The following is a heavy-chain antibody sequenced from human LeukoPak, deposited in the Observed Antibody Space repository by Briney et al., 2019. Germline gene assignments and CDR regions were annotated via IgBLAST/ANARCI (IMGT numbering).Heavy chain of an antibody. Sequence: GGSLRLSCAASGFTFANYAMIWVRQAPEKGLEWVSGISGRGVTTYFADSVEGRFTISRDNSKFTLYLQMNSLRAEDTAVYYCAKGGMTTVTTDAFDIWGQGTMVTVSS. CDR3: AKGGMTTVTTDAFDI. CDR2: ISGRGVTT. D-gene: IGHD4-17*01. V-gene: IGHV3-23*01. J-gene: IGHJ3*02. CDR1: GFTFANYA.